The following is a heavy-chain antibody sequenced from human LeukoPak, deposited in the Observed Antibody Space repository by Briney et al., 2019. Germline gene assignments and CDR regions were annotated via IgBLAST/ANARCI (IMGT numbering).Heavy chain of an antibody. J-gene: IGHJ6*03. V-gene: IGHV1-69*06. D-gene: IGHD5-24*01. CDR1: GGTFSIYA. Sequence: ASVKVSCKASGGTFSIYAISWVRQAPGQGLEWMGGIIPIFGTANYAQKFQGRVTITADKATSTAYMEVSRLRYEDTAVYYCARAVDSDYYYYYMDVWGKGTTVTVSS. CDR3: ARAVDSDYYYYYMDV. CDR2: IIPIFGTA.